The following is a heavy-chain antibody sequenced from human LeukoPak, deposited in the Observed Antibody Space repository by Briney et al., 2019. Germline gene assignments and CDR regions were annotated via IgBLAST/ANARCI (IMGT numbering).Heavy chain of an antibody. J-gene: IGHJ5*02. CDR2: IYTSGST. CDR1: GGSISSYY. CDR3: ARVLSGGWYGGYWFDP. V-gene: IGHV4-4*07. Sequence: PSETLSLTCTVSGGSISSYYWSWIRQPAGKGLEWIGRIYTSGSTNYNPSLKSRVTMSVDTSKNQFSLKLSSVTAADTAVYYCARVLSGGWYGGYWFDPWGQGTLVTVSS. D-gene: IGHD6-19*01.